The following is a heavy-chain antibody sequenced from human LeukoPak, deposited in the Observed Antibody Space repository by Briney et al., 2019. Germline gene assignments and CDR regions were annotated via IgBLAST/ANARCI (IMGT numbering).Heavy chain of an antibody. CDR2: FDPEDGET. D-gene: IGHD3-10*01. Sequence: ASVKVSCKVSGYTLTELSMHWVRQAPGKGLEWMGGFDPEDGETIYAQKFQGRVTMTEDTSTDTAYMELSSLRSEDTAVYYCAXVQXFGEFDYYFDYWGQGTLVTVSS. J-gene: IGHJ4*02. CDR3: AXVQXFGEFDYYFDY. CDR1: GYTLTELS. V-gene: IGHV1-24*01.